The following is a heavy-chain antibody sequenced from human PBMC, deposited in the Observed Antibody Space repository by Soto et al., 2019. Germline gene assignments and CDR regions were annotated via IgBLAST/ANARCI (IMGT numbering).Heavy chain of an antibody. V-gene: IGHV3-72*01. J-gene: IGHJ4*02. CDR2: IRNKANSYST. CDR1: GFTFSDYY. CDR3: ARVALRADPRKYSDS. Sequence: EVQLVESGGGLVQPGGSLRLSCAASGFTFSDYYMDWVRQAPGKGLEWVGRIRNKANSYSTEYAASVKGRFTISRDDSKNSRYLQMNSLKTEDTTVYYCARVALRADPRKYSDSWGQGTLVTFSS. D-gene: IGHD4-17*01.